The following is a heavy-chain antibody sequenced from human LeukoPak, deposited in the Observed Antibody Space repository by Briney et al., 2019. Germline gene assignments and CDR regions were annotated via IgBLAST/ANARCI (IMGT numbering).Heavy chain of an antibody. CDR3: AREDYGDYGWFDP. CDR1: GFTFSSYS. J-gene: IGHJ5*02. V-gene: IGHV3-21*01. D-gene: IGHD4-17*01. Sequence: GGSLRLSCAASGFTFSSYSMNWVRQAPGKGLEWVSSIGSSSSYIYYADSVKGRFTISRDNAKNSLYLQMNSLRAEDTAVYYCAREDYGDYGWFDPWGQGTLVTVSS. CDR2: IGSSSSYI.